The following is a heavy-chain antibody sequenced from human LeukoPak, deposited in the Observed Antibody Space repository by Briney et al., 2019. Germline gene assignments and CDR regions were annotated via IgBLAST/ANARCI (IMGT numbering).Heavy chain of an antibody. D-gene: IGHD3-22*01. Sequence: ASVTVSCKVSGYTFTGYYMHWVRQAPGQGLEWMGWVNPNSGATSYAQRFQGRVTMTRDTSISTAYMELSSLRSEDTAVYYCARSPDSSGEGDYWGQGTLVTVSS. CDR1: GYTFTGYY. V-gene: IGHV1-2*02. CDR2: VNPNSGAT. J-gene: IGHJ4*02. CDR3: ARSPDSSGEGDY.